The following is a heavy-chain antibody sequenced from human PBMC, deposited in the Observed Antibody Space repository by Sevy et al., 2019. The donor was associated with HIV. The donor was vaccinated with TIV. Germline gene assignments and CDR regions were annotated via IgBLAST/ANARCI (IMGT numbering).Heavy chain of an antibody. CDR3: AKVSAVAGTVDY. J-gene: IGHJ4*02. D-gene: IGHD6-19*01. CDR1: GFTFSSYS. CDR2: ISSSSYI. V-gene: IGHV3-21*01. Sequence: GGSLRLSCAASGFTFSSYSMNWVRQAPGKGLEWVSSISSSSYIYYADSVKGRFTISRDNAKNSLYLQMNSLRAEDTAVYYCAKVSAVAGTVDYWGQGTLVTVSS.